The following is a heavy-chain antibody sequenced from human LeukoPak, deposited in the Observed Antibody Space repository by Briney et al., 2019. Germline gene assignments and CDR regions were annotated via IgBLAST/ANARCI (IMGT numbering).Heavy chain of an antibody. CDR3: AKFGGVVVPAATLDY. CDR1: GFTFSSYA. Sequence: GGSLRLSCAASGFTFSSYAMSWVRQAPGKGLEWVSAISGSGGSTYYADSVKGRFTISRDNSKNTLYLQMNSLRAEDTAVYCCAKFGGVVVPAATLDYWGQGTLVTVSS. J-gene: IGHJ4*02. V-gene: IGHV3-23*01. D-gene: IGHD2-2*01. CDR2: ISGSGGST.